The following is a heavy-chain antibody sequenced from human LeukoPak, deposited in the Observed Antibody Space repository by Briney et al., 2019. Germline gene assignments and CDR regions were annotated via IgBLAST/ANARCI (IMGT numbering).Heavy chain of an antibody. D-gene: IGHD3-22*01. J-gene: IGHJ4*02. CDR1: GGSISSSSYY. CDR3: ARDWNNYDTSGYHRPFDY. V-gene: IGHV4-39*07. CDR2: IYHSGST. Sequence: PSETLSLTCTVSGGSISSSSYYWGWIRQPPGKGLAWIGSIYHSGSTYYNPSLKSRVTISVDTSKNQFSLNLSSVTAADTAVYYCARDWNNYDTSGYHRPFDYWGQGTLVTVSS.